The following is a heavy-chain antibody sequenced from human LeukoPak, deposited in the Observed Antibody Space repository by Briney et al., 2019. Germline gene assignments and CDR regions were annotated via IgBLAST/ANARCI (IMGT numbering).Heavy chain of an antibody. Sequence: SETLSLTCTVSGGSVSSGSYLWSWIPQPPGKGLKWIGFIYYNGNTNSSPSLKSRVTISVDTSKSQFTLKLASVTAADTAVSYCARGYRSSWYQVDYWGQGTLVTVSS. J-gene: IGHJ4*02. CDR1: GGSVSSGSYL. CDR2: IYYNGNT. CDR3: ARGYRSSWYQVDY. D-gene: IGHD6-13*01. V-gene: IGHV4-61*01.